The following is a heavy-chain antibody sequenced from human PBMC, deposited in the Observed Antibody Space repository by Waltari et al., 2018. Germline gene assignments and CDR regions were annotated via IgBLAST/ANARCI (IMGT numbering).Heavy chain of an antibody. CDR1: GGSIGSSNW. V-gene: IGHV4-4*02. Sequence: QVQLQESGPGLVKPSGTLSLACAAPGGSIGSSNWWSWARQPPGKGLEWIGEIYHSGSTNYNPSLKSRLTISIDKSKNQFTLKLSSVTAADTAVYYCAKNCDSRSCFDYWGQGTLVTVSS. CDR2: IYHSGST. D-gene: IGHD1-26*01. J-gene: IGHJ4*02. CDR3: AKNCDSRSCFDY.